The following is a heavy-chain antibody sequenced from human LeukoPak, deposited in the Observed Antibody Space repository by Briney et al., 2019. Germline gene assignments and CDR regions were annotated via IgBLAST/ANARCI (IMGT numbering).Heavy chain of an antibody. CDR2: IYHSGST. J-gene: IGHJ4*02. CDR1: GGSISSGGYS. CDR3: ARGGFAYPLDY. Sequence: SQTLSLTCAVSGGSISSGGYSWSWIRQPPGKGLEWIGYIYHSGSTYYNPSLGSRVTISVDRSKNQFPLKLSSVTAADTAVYYCARGGFAYPLDYWGQGTLVTVSS. V-gene: IGHV4-30-2*01. D-gene: IGHD3-3*01.